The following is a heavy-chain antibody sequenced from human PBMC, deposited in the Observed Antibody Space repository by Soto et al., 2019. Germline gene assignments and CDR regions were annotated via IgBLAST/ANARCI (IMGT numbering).Heavy chain of an antibody. V-gene: IGHV1-8*01. Sequence: ASLKFSCKASGYSFTNNDVRWVRQATGQGLEWMGWMNPGSGDTGYAQKFQGRVTMTRDISIATADMELSSLRSDDTAIYYCARMETFGSINWFDPWGQGTLVTVYS. D-gene: IGHD3-16*01. J-gene: IGHJ5*02. CDR1: GYSFTNND. CDR3: ARMETFGSINWFDP. CDR2: MNPGSGDT.